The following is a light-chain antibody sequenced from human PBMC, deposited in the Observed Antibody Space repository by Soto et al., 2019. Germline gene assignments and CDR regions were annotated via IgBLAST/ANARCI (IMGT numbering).Light chain of an antibody. CDR2: GAS. CDR3: QQYNNWPAP. J-gene: IGKJ4*01. Sequence: EIVMTQSPATLSVSPGERATLSCRASQSVSSNLAWYQQKPGQAPRLLIYGASTRATGIPARFSGSGSGTEFTLTISILQSEDFAVYYCQQYNNWPAPFGGGTKVEIK. V-gene: IGKV3-15*01. CDR1: QSVSSN.